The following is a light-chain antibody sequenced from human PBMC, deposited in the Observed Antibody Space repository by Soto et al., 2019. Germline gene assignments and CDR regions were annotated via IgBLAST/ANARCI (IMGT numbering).Light chain of an antibody. CDR3: QQRSSTPT. V-gene: IGKV1-39*01. Sequence: IQMPPSPSSLSASIGDSLAXSCRASQNLCWYLYLYQHKPXKAPXXXIFXSSSLHSGVPSRFSGSGSGTDFTLTISSLQPEDLATYYCQQRSSTPTFGQGTRLEI. J-gene: IGKJ5*01. CDR1: QNLCWY. CDR2: XSS.